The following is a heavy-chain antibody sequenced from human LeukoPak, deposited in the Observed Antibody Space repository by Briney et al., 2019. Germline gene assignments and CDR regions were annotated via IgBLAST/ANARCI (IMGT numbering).Heavy chain of an antibody. J-gene: IGHJ4*02. CDR1: GYSFTSYW. V-gene: IGHV5-51*01. CDR3: ARPGYYDSSGSATLDY. Sequence: GESLKISCKGSGYSFTSYWIGWVRQMPGKGLEWMGIIYPGDSDTRYSPSFQGQVTISADKSISTAYLQWSSLKASDTAMYYCARPGYYDSSGSATLDYWGQGTLVTVSS. CDR2: IYPGDSDT. D-gene: IGHD3-22*01.